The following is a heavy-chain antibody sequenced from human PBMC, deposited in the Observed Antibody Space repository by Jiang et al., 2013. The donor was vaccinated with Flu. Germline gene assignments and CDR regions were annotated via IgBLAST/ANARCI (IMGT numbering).Heavy chain of an antibody. V-gene: IGHV1-2*06. CDR2: INPNSGGT. Sequence: SGAEVKKPGASVKVSCKASGYTFTGYYMHWVRQAPGQGLEWMGRINPNSGGTNYAQKFQGRVTMTRDTSISTAYMELSRLRSDDTAVYYCARDGAYCSGGSCYSYPYYYYGMDV. J-gene: IGHJ6*01. CDR1: GYTFTGYY. CDR3: ARDGAYCSGGSCYSYPYYYYGMDV. D-gene: IGHD2-15*01.